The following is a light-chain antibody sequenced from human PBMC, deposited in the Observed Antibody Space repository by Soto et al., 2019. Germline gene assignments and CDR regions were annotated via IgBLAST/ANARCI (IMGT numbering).Light chain of an antibody. CDR3: QQYSDSSGA. V-gene: IGKV1-5*01. CDR1: QSIGTW. CDR2: DAS. Sequence: DIQMTQSPSSLSASVGDRVTITCRASQSIGTWLAWYQQKPGKAPKLLIFDASTLESGVPSRFSGSGSGTDFTLTISSLQPDDFATYYCQQYSDSSGALGQGTKVDIK. J-gene: IGKJ1*01.